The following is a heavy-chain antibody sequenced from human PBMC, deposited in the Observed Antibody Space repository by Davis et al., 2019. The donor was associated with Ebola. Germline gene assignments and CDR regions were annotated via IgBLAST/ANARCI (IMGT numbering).Heavy chain of an antibody. V-gene: IGHV3-74*01. CDR3: ASYVVG. CDR2: INKDGTTK. D-gene: IGHD2-15*01. J-gene: IGHJ4*02. CDR1: GFTFRTYA. Sequence: PGGSLRLSCAASGFTFRTYAMNWVRQAPGKGLVWVSSINKDGTTKTYADSVKGRFTVPRDNAKSMLFLQMNSLRVEDTAVYYCASYVVGWGRGTLVTVSS.